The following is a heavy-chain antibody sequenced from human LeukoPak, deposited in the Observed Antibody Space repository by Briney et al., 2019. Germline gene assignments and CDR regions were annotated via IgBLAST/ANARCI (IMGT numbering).Heavy chain of an antibody. CDR1: GVPFSRDS. J-gene: IGHJ4*02. CDR3: SRDRCSGASCAPSRSDY. Sequence: GGSLRLSCAASGVPFSRDSMTRVRQAPGKGLEWVSSISSSSSYRYYADSVKGRFTISRDNAKNTLYLQMNSLRAEDRPVYYCSRDRCSGASCAPSRSDYWGQGTLVTVPS. D-gene: IGHD2-15*01. CDR2: ISSSSSYR. V-gene: IGHV3-21*03.